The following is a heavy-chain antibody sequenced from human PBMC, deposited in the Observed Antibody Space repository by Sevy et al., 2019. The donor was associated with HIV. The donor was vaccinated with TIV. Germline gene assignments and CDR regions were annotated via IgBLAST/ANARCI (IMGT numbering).Heavy chain of an antibody. J-gene: IGHJ4*02. D-gene: IGHD1-26*01. V-gene: IGHV4-39*01. Sequence: WETLSLTCTVSGGSISSSSYYWGWIRQPPGKGLEWIGCIYYSGSTYYNPSLKSRVTISVDTSKNQFSLKLSSVTAADTAVYYCARPHTGSYDYWGQGTLVTVSS. CDR1: GGSISSSSYY. CDR2: IYYSGST. CDR3: ARPHTGSYDY.